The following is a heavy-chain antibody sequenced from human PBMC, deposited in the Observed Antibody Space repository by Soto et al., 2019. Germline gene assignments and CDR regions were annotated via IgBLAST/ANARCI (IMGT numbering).Heavy chain of an antibody. D-gene: IGHD2-2*01. CDR2: IYHSGST. V-gene: IGHV4-30-2*01. J-gene: IGHJ4*02. CDR3: ARWSTFMYYFDY. CDR1: GGSISSGGYS. Sequence: PSETLSLTCAVSGGSISSGGYSWSWIRQPPGKGLEWVGYIYHSGSTYYNPSLKSRVTISVDRSKNQFSLKLSSVTAADTAVYYCARWSTFMYYFDYRGQGTLVTVSS.